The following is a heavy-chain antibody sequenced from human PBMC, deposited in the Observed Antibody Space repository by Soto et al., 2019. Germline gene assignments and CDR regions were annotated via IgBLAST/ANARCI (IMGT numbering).Heavy chain of an antibody. V-gene: IGHV5-51*01. D-gene: IGHD6-13*01. CDR3: ARHHGSPGSYFGLGV. CDR1: GYSFTSYW. J-gene: IGHJ6*02. CDR2: IYPGDSDT. Sequence: PGESLKISCKGSGYSFTSYWINWGRQMPGKGLEWMGIIYPGDSDTRYSPSFQGQVTISADKSIDTAYLQWRSLKASDTAVYYCARHHGSPGSYFGLGVWGQGTTVTVSS.